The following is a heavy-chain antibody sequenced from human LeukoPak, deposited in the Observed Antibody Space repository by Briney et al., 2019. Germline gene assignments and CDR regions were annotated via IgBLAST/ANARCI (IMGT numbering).Heavy chain of an antibody. CDR3: ARSPHGLIGHWFDP. CDR1: GGSMNSYY. CDR2: IFSSGNT. D-gene: IGHD3-16*01. Sequence: SETLSLTCTVSGGSMNSYYWSWIRQPAGKGLEWIGRIFSSGNTIYNPSLQSRVTMSVDTSKNQFSLRLNSVTAADTAVYYCARSPHGLIGHWFDPWGQGTLVSVSS. J-gene: IGHJ5*02. V-gene: IGHV4-4*07.